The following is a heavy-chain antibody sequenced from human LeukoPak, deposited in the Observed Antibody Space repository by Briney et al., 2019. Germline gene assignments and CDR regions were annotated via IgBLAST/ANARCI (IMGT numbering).Heavy chain of an antibody. CDR2: INPNSGGT. D-gene: IGHD5-12*01. CDR3: ARDKGSGGATMTLYYFDY. V-gene: IGHV1-2*02. CDR1: GYTFTGYY. Sequence: GASVKVSCKASGYTFTGYYMHWVRQAPGQGLEWMGWINPNSGGTNYAQKFQGRVTMTRDTSISTAYMELSRLRSDDTAVYYCARDKGSGGATMTLYYFDYWGQGTLVTVSS. J-gene: IGHJ4*02.